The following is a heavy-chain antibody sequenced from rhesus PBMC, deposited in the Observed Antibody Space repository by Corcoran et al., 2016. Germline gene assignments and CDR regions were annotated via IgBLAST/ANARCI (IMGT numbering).Heavy chain of an antibody. CDR3: ARARRWLAVNYFDY. V-gene: IGHV2-174*01. CDR1: GFSLTTSGMG. J-gene: IGHJ4*01. CDR2: IYLDDDK. Sequence: QVTLKESGPALVKPTQTLTLTCTFSGFSLTTSGMGVGWIRQPPGKALEWLALIYLDDDKRYSTSLKSRLTISKDTSKKQVVLTMTNMDPVDTATYYCARARRWLAVNYFDYWGQGVLVTVSS. D-gene: IGHD6-37*01.